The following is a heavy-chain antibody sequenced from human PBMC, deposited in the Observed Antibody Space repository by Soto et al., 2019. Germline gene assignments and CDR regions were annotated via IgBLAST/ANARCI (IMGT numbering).Heavy chain of an antibody. CDR1: GYTFTSYG. Sequence: ASVKVSCKASGYTFTSYGISWVRQAPGQGLEWMGWISVYNGNTNYAQILQGRVTMTTDTSTSTAYMELRSLRSDDTAVYYCARVYDFWSGYSNPFDYWGQGTLVTSPQ. D-gene: IGHD3-3*01. CDR2: ISVYNGNT. V-gene: IGHV1-18*01. J-gene: IGHJ4*02. CDR3: ARVYDFWSGYSNPFDY.